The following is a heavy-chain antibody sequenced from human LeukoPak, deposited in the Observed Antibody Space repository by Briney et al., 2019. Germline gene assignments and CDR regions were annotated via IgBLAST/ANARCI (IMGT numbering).Heavy chain of an antibody. Sequence: PGGSLRLSCAASGFTFSSYSVIWARQAPGKGLEWVSYVSSSGTTTYYADSVKGRFTISRDNGKNLVSLQMNSLRDEDTAVYYCARGHSSSWFLDYWGQGTLVTVSS. V-gene: IGHV3-48*02. CDR1: GFTFSSYS. CDR2: VSSSGTTT. D-gene: IGHD6-13*01. J-gene: IGHJ4*02. CDR3: ARGHSSSWFLDY.